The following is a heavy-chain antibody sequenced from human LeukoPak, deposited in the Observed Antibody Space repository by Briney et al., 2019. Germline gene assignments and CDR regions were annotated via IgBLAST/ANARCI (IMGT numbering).Heavy chain of an antibody. CDR2: IYHSGST. CDR3: ARDGGDCGGDCLPDAFDI. D-gene: IGHD2-21*02. Sequence: SGTLSLTCAVSGGSISSSNWWSWVRQPPGKGLEWIGEIYHSGSTNYNPSLKSRVTISVDKSKNQFSLKLSSVTAADTAVYYCARDGGDCGGDCLPDAFDIWGQGTMVTVSS. J-gene: IGHJ3*02. V-gene: IGHV4-4*02. CDR1: GGSISSSNW.